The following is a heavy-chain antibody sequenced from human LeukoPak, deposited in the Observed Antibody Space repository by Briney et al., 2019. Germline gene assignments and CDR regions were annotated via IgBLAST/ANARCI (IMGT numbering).Heavy chain of an antibody. CDR1: GFTFSSYA. Sequence: PGGSLRLSCAASGFTFSSYAMHWVRQTPGKGPEYVSAISCNGNSTYYANSVKGRFTISRDNSRNTLYLQMGSLRAEDMAVYYCARFVGAVAWGQGTLVTVSS. D-gene: IGHD4/OR15-4a*01. CDR3: ARFVGAVA. CDR2: ISCNGNST. V-gene: IGHV3-64*01. J-gene: IGHJ5*02.